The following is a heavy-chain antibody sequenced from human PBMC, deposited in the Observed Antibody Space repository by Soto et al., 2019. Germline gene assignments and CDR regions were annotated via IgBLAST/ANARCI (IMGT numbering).Heavy chain of an antibody. CDR2: ISAYNGNT. CDR3: AREAGSLEAFDI. CDR1: GYTSTSYG. Sequence: ASVKVSCKASGYTSTSYGISWVRQAPGQGLEWMGWISAYNGNTNYAQKLQGRVTMTADTSTSTAYMELRSLRSDDTAVYYCAREAGSLEAFDIWGQGTMVTVSS. D-gene: IGHD1-1*01. J-gene: IGHJ3*02. V-gene: IGHV1-18*01.